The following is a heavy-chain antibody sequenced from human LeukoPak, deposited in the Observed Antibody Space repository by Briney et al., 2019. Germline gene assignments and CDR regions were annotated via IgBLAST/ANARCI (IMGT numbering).Heavy chain of an antibody. CDR3: ARPEYRYGYILDY. Sequence: ASVKVSCKASGYTFTGHYIHWVRQAPGQGLEWMGWIKPDSGATNYPQKFQGRVTMTRDTSISTAHMELSRLTSDDTAVYYCARPEYRYGYILDYWGQGTLVTVSS. V-gene: IGHV1-2*02. CDR1: GYTFTGHY. CDR2: IKPDSGAT. J-gene: IGHJ4*02. D-gene: IGHD5-18*01.